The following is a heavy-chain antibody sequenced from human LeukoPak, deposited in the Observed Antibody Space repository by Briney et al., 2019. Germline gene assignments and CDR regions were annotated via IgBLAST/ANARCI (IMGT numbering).Heavy chain of an antibody. CDR1: GGSFSGYY. D-gene: IGHD5-18*01. CDR3: ARGRRGYSYGLFPVHYFDY. V-gene: IGHV4-34*01. J-gene: IGHJ4*02. CDR2: INHSGST. Sequence: SETLSLTCAVYGGSFSGYYWSWIRQPPGKGLEWIGEINHSGSTNYNPSLKSRVTISVDTSKNHFSLKLSSVTAADTAVYYCARGRRGYSYGLFPVHYFDYWGQGTLVTVSS.